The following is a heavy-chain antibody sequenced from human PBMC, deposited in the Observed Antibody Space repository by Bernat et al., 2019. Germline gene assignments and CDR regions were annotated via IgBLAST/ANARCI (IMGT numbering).Heavy chain of an antibody. V-gene: IGHV3-33*01. D-gene: IGHD3-10*01. Sequence: QVQLVESGGGVVQPGRSLRLSCAASGFTFSSYGMHWVRQAPGKGLEWVAVIWYDGSNKYYADSVKGRFTISRDNSKNTLYLQMNSLRAEDTAVYYCARDVLLWFREGPDAFDIWGQGTMVTVSS. J-gene: IGHJ3*02. CDR2: IWYDGSNK. CDR3: ARDVLLWFREGPDAFDI. CDR1: GFTFSSYG.